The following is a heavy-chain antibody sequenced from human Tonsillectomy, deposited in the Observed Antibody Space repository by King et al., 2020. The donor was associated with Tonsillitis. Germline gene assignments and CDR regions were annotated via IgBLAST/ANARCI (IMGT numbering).Heavy chain of an antibody. V-gene: IGHV4-34*01. CDR2: INHSGST. Sequence: VQLQQWGAGLLKPSETLSLTCAVYGGSFSGYYWSWIRQPPGKGLEWIGEINHSGSTNDNPSLKSRVTISVDTSKNQFSLKLSSVTAADTAVYYCARGSSGTGIAAAGIAFDYWGQGTLVTVSS. CDR1: GGSFSGYY. CDR3: ARGSSGTGIAAAGIAFDY. J-gene: IGHJ4*02. D-gene: IGHD6-13*01.